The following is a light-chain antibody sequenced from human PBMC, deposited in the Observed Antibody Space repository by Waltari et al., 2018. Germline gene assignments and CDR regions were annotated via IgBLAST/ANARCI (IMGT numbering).Light chain of an antibody. Sequence: SALTQPASVSGSPAQSITISCTGTSRDVGAYNYVSWFQQHPGKAPKLLIYEVSNRPSGVSSRFSGSRSGNTASLTISGLQAEDEADYYCSAYRGSSALVFGTGTKVTVL. CDR1: SRDVGAYNY. J-gene: IGLJ1*01. CDR2: EVS. V-gene: IGLV2-14*01. CDR3: SAYRGSSALV.